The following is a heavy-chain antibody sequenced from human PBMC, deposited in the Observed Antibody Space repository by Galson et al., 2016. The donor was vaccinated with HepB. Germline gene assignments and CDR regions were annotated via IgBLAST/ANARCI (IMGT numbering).Heavy chain of an antibody. Sequence: CAISGDSVSNNTASWNWVRQSPARGLEWLGRTYYRSKWHNDYAISLKSRMTLNAENSKNQLSLHLNSVTPEDTAIYFCARSSWAFWSSPLDFWGQGTLVTVSS. CDR2: TYYRSKWHN. V-gene: IGHV6-1*01. CDR1: GDSVSNNTAS. CDR3: ARSSWAFWSSPLDF. D-gene: IGHD3-3*01. J-gene: IGHJ4*02.